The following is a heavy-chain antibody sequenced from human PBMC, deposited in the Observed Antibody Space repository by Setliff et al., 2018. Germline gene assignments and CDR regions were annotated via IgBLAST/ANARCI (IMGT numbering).Heavy chain of an antibody. CDR2: IYYSGST. Sequence: TLSLTCTVSGGSISSYYWSWIRQPPGKRLEWIGYIYYSGSTNYNPSLESRVTISVDTSKNQFSLRLNSATAADTAVYSCARLRGAFDYWGQGTLVTAPQ. CDR1: GGSISSYY. D-gene: IGHD3-16*01. J-gene: IGHJ4*02. V-gene: IGHV4-59*01. CDR3: ARLRGAFDY.